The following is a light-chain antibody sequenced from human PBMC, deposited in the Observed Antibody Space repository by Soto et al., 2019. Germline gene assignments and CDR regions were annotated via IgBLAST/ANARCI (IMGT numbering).Light chain of an antibody. Sequence: SYELAQPPSVSVSPGQTASITCSGDKLGNKYACWYYQKAGQSPVLVIYQDSKRPSGIPERFSGSNSGNTATLTISGTQAMDEADYYCQAWDSNTAWVFGGGTKVTVL. V-gene: IGLV3-1*01. J-gene: IGLJ2*01. CDR3: QAWDSNTAWV. CDR1: KLGNKY. CDR2: QDS.